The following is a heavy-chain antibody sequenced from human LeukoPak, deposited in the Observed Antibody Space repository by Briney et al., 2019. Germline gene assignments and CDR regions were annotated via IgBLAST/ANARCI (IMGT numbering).Heavy chain of an antibody. CDR3: AREGYYDSSGYSIRFSY. CDR2: INSDGRTT. Sequence: GGSLRLSCEASEFTFTSYWMHWVRHAPGRGLVWVSRINSDGRTTIYADSVKGRFTISRDNAKNTLYLQMNSLRAEDTAVYYCAREGYYDSSGYSIRFSYWGPRTLVTVSS. CDR1: EFTFTSYW. D-gene: IGHD3-22*01. J-gene: IGHJ4*02. V-gene: IGHV3-74*01.